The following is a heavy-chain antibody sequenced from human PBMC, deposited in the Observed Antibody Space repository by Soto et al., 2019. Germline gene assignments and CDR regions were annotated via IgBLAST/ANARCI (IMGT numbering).Heavy chain of an antibody. Sequence: GGSLRLSCAASGFTFTRYSMNWVRQAPGKGLEWVSSISSTTNYIYYGDSMKGRFTISRDNGKNSLYLEIHSLRAEDTAVYYCARESEDLTSNFDYWGQGTLVTVS. CDR1: GFTFTRYS. J-gene: IGHJ4*02. V-gene: IGHV3-21*06. CDR2: ISSTTNYI. CDR3: ARESEDLTSNFDY.